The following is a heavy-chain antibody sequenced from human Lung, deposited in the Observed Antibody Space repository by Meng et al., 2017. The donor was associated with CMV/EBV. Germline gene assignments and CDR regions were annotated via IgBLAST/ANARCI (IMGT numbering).Heavy chain of an antibody. CDR3: AKMYCGTTSCYIFDF. Sequence: GGSLRPSCAASGFTFSDFAMSWVRQAPGKGLEWVSVIYSGGRSTSYADSVKGRFTISRDNSKNTLYLQMNRLRADDTAVYYCAKMYCGTTSCYIFDFWGLGTLVTVSS. CDR1: GFTFSDFA. J-gene: IGHJ4*02. V-gene: IGHV3-23*03. D-gene: IGHD2-2*02. CDR2: IYSGGRST.